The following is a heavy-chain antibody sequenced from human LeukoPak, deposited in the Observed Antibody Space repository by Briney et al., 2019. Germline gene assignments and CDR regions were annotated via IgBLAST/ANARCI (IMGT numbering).Heavy chain of an antibody. J-gene: IGHJ4*02. CDR1: GFTFSSFS. CDR2: ISYDGSNK. V-gene: IGHV3-30*04. Sequence: GSLKLSCAASGFTFSSFSMHWVRQAPGQGLEWVAGISYDGSNKYYADSVKGRFTISRDNSKNTLYLQMNSLRAEDTAVYYCARELRLGELSLFAPFDYWGQGTLVTVSS. CDR3: ARELRLGELSLFAPFDY. D-gene: IGHD3-16*02.